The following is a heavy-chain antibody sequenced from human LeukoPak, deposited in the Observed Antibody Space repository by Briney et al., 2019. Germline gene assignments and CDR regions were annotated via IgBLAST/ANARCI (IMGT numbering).Heavy chain of an antibody. J-gene: IGHJ4*02. CDR1: GFTFSAYY. CDR2: ISSSGSTI. D-gene: IGHD5-12*01. CDR3: ARAPVYSGYDLFDY. Sequence: PAGSLRLSCAASGFTFSAYYMSWIRQAPGKGLEWVSYISSSGSTIYYADSVRGRLTISRDNAENSLYLQMNSLRAEDTAVYYCARAPVYSGYDLFDYWGQGTLVTVSS. V-gene: IGHV3-11*01.